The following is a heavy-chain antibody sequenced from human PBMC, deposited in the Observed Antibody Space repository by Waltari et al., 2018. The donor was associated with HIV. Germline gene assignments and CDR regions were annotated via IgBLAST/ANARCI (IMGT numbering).Heavy chain of an antibody. CDR2: INPNRGGT. CDR3: ARGDYCSSTSCYINGMDV. CDR1: GYTFTGYY. J-gene: IGHJ6*02. V-gene: IGHV1-2*06. D-gene: IGHD2-2*02. Sequence: QVQLVQSGAEVKKPGASVKVSCKASGYTFTGYYMHWVRQAPGQGLDWMGRINPNRGGTNYAQKFKGRVTMTRDTSISTAYMELSRLRSDDTAVYYCARGDYCSSTSCYINGMDVWGQGTTVTVSS.